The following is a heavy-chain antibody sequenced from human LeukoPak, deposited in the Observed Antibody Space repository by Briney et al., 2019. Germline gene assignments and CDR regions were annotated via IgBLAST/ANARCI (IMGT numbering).Heavy chain of an antibody. D-gene: IGHD3-22*01. CDR1: GFTFSSYG. CDR3: AKYDSSGXSPSDY. Sequence: GGSLRLSCAASGFTFSSYGMHWVRQAPGKGLEWVAVISYDGSNKYYADSVKGRFTISRDNSKNTLYLQMNSLRAEDTAVYYCAKYDSSGXSPSDYWGQGTLVTVSS. CDR2: ISYDGSNK. J-gene: IGHJ4*02. V-gene: IGHV3-30*18.